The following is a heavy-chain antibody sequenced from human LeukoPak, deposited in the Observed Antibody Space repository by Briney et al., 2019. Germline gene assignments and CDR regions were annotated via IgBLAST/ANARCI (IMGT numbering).Heavy chain of an antibody. CDR2: IYYRGDT. V-gene: IGHV4-39*07. Sequence: SETLSLTCTVSGGSISSSSYYWGWIRQPPGKGLEWIGTIYYRGDTYYNPSLKNRVTISVDTSKNQFSLRLSSVTAADTAVYYCARESRVAATTTLDYWGQGTLVTVSS. J-gene: IGHJ4*02. CDR3: ARESRVAATTTLDY. CDR1: GGSISSSSYY. D-gene: IGHD6-13*01.